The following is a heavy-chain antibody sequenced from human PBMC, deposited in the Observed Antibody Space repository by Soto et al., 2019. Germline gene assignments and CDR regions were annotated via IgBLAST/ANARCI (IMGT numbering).Heavy chain of an antibody. CDR1: GFTFSSYS. D-gene: IGHD2-2*01. CDR3: ASSQREDIVVVPAAMLVWFDP. Sequence: EVQLVESGGGLVKPGGSLRLSCAASGFTFSSYSMNWVRQAPGKGLEWVSSISSSSSYIYYADSVKGRFTISRDNAKNPLYLQMNRLRAEDTAVYYCASSQREDIVVVPAAMLVWFDPWGQGTLVTVSS. CDR2: ISSSSSYI. V-gene: IGHV3-21*01. J-gene: IGHJ5*02.